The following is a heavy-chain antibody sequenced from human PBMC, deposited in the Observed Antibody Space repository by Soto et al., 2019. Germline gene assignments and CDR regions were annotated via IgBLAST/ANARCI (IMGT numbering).Heavy chain of an antibody. CDR1: GGTFSSYA. V-gene: IGHV1-69*12. J-gene: IGHJ4*02. D-gene: IGHD3-22*01. Sequence: QVQLVQSGAEVKKPGSSVKVSCKASGGTFSSYAISWVRQAPGQGLEWMGGIIPIFGTANYAQKFQGRVTITAXXSXSXXYMELSSLRSEATAVYDCAREADYYASSGTTRFDYWGQGTLVTVSS. CDR2: IIPIFGTA. CDR3: AREADYYASSGTTRFDY.